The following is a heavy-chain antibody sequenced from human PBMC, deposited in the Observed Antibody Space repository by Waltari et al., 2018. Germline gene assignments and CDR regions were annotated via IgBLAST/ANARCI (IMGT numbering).Heavy chain of an antibody. CDR3: AGGSGWLIDY. J-gene: IGHJ4*02. V-gene: IGHV3-7*01. CDR2: RKQDGSEK. Sequence: EVELVAPGGALVQPGGSLRLHCAAAGVRLRTYWMSWVRQAPGKGLEWVANRKQDGSEKYYVDSVKGRFAISRDNPKNALYLQMNSLSAEDTAVYYCAGGSGWLIDYWGQGTLVTVSS. CDR1: GVRLRTYW. D-gene: IGHD6-19*01.